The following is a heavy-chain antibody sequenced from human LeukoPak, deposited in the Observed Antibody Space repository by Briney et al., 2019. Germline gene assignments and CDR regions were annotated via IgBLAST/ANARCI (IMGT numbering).Heavy chain of an antibody. J-gene: IGHJ3*02. V-gene: IGHV4-34*01. CDR3: ASVLFDI. Sequence: SETLSLTCAVYGGSFSGYYWTWIRQPPGKGLEWIGEINHSGRTNYNPSLKSRVTISVDTSKNQFSLKLNSVTAADTAVYYCASVLFDIWGQGTMVTVSS. D-gene: IGHD4/OR15-4a*01. CDR1: GGSFSGYY. CDR2: INHSGRT.